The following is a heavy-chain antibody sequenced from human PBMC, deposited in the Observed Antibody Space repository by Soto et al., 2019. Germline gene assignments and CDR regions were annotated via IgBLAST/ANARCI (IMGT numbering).Heavy chain of an antibody. CDR2: IKSKTDGGTT. V-gene: IGHV3-15*07. J-gene: IGHJ6*02. CDR3: TTDNAAGYSSSWYDYYYGMDV. D-gene: IGHD6-13*01. Sequence: EVQLVESGGGLVKPGGSLRLSCAASGFTFSNAWMNWVRQAPGKGLEWVGRIKSKTDGGTTDYAAQVKGRFTISRDDSNNTLYLQMNSLKTEDTAVYYCTTDNAAGYSSSWYDYYYGMDVWGQGTTVTVSS. CDR1: GFTFSNAW.